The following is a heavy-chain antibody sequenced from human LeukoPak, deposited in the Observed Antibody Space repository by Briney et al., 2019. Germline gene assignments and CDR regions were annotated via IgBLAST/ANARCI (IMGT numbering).Heavy chain of an antibody. Sequence: SETLCLTSIVPGGSIISAYWSFIRQPPRKGLGWIGYIYCSGSTNYNPPLKSRVPISVDTSKNQFSLKLSSVTAADTAVYYCARYTSHWGDFDYWGQGTLVTVSS. D-gene: IGHD6-13*01. V-gene: IGHV4-59*01. J-gene: IGHJ4*02. CDR2: IYCSGST. CDR3: ARYTSHWGDFDY. CDR1: GGSIISAY.